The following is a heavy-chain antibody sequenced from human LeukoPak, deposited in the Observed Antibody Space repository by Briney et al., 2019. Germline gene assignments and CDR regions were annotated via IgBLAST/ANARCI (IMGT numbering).Heavy chain of an antibody. CDR2: ISGSGGST. D-gene: IGHD6-19*01. CDR1: GFTFSSYG. J-gene: IGHJ4*02. Sequence: PGGSLRLSCAASGFTFSSYGMHWVRQAPGKGLEWVSAISGSGGSTYYADSVKGRFTISRDNSKNTLYLQMNSLRAEDTAVYYCAKSRALSYSSGWYDYWGQGTLVTVSS. CDR3: AKSRALSYSSGWYDY. V-gene: IGHV3-23*01.